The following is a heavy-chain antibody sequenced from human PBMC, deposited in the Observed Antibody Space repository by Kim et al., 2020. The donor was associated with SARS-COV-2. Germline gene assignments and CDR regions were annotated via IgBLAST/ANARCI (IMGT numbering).Heavy chain of an antibody. Sequence: WGSLRLSCAASGFTFSTYAMNWVRQAPMKGLEWVSDISNGGDITHYADSVKGRFTISRDNSKNTLYLQMNSLTAEDTAVYYCAKGWRVGATYFDSWGQGT. V-gene: IGHV3-23*01. CDR3: AKGWRVGATYFDS. CDR2: ISNGGDIT. CDR1: GFTFSTYA. J-gene: IGHJ4*02. D-gene: IGHD1-26*01.